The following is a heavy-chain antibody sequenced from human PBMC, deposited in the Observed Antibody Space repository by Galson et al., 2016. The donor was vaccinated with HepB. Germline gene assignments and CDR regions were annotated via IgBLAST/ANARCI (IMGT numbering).Heavy chain of an antibody. CDR2: ISTYNGNT. Sequence: SVKVSCKASDYTFTNYGISWVRQAPGQGLEWMGWISTYNGNTKYAQKLQDRLTMTTDTPTSTAYMELRSLRYDDTAVYYCVRGGLGVWGQGTTVTVSS. J-gene: IGHJ6*02. CDR3: VRGGLGV. D-gene: IGHD7-27*01. V-gene: IGHV1-18*01. CDR1: DYTFTNYG.